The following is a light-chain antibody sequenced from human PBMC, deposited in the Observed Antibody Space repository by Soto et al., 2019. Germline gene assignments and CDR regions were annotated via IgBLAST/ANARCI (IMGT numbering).Light chain of an antibody. CDR3: QQSYSTPPT. Sequence: EKVMTQSPATLSVSPGERATLSCRASQSVSSNLAWYQQKPGQAPRLLIYGASTRATGIPARFSGSGSGTEFTLTISSLQSEDFATYYCQQSYSTPPTFGPGTKVDIK. J-gene: IGKJ3*01. CDR1: QSVSSN. V-gene: IGKV3-15*01. CDR2: GAS.